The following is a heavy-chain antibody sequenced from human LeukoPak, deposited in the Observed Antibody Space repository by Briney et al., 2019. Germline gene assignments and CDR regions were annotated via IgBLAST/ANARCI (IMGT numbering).Heavy chain of an antibody. J-gene: IGHJ4*02. Sequence: PGGSLRLSCASSGFTFSSYGMHWVRQAPGKGLEGVAFIRYDGSNKYYADSVKGRFTISRDNSKNTLYLQMNSLRAEDTAVYYCAKDLWDSSSSEYWGQGTLVTVSS. V-gene: IGHV3-30*02. D-gene: IGHD6-6*01. CDR3: AKDLWDSSSSEY. CDR2: IRYDGSNK. CDR1: GFTFSSYG.